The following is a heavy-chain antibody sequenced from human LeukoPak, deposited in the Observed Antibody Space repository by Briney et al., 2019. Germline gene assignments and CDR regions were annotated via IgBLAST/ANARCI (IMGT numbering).Heavy chain of an antibody. D-gene: IGHD6-6*01. CDR2: INPSGGST. V-gene: IGHV1-46*03. CDR1: GGTFSSYT. CDR3: ASIAARFRSYYYMDV. J-gene: IGHJ6*03. Sequence: GASVKVSCKASGGTFSSYTISWVRQAPGQGLEWMGIINPSGGSTSYAQKFQGRVTMTRDTSTSTVYMELSSLRSEDTAVYYCASIAARFRSYYYMDVWGKGTTVTVSS.